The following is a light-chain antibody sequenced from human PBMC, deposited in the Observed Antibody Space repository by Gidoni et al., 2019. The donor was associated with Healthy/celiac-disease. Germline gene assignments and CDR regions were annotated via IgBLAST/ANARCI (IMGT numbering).Light chain of an antibody. CDR2: AAS. CDR1: QSISSY. J-gene: IGKJ4*01. CDR3: QQSYSTPLT. Sequence: MTQSPSSLSASVGDRVTITCRASQSISSYLNWYQQKPGKAPKLRIYAASSLQSGVPSRFSGSGSGTDFTLTISSLQPEDFATYYCQQSYSTPLTFGGGTKVEIK. V-gene: IGKV1-39*01.